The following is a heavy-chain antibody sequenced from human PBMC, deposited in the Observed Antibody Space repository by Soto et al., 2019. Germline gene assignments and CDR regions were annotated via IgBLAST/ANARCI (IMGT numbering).Heavy chain of an antibody. Sequence: VSGPTLVNPTETLTLTCTFSGFSLSSNGMSVSWIRQPPGQALEWLAVIDWDGDQYYTTSLKTRLTVSKDTSKNQVVLRLTNVDPADTATYFCARFSYYYASGSPFDHWGQGILVTVSS. V-gene: IGHV2-70*01. CDR3: ARFSYYYASGSPFDH. CDR2: IDWDGDQ. J-gene: IGHJ4*02. CDR1: GFSLSSNGMS. D-gene: IGHD3-10*01.